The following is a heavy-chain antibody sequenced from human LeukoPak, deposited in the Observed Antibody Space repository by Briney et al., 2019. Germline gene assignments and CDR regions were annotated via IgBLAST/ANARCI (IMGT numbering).Heavy chain of an antibody. Sequence: PGRSLRLSCAASGFTFSSYGMHWVRQAPGKGLEWVAVISYDGSNKYYADSVKGRFTISGDNSKNTLYLQMNSLRAEDTAVYYCARVYGDYEQAIDYWGQGTLVTVSS. CDR1: GFTFSSYG. V-gene: IGHV3-30*03. CDR2: ISYDGSNK. J-gene: IGHJ4*02. CDR3: ARVYGDYEQAIDY. D-gene: IGHD4-17*01.